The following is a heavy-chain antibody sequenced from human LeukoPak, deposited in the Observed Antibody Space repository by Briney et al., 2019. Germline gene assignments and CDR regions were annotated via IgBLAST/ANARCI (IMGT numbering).Heavy chain of an antibody. CDR2: IYYSGST. D-gene: IGHD3-16*01. CDR3: ARAYVSPDAFDI. V-gene: IGHV4-59*01. J-gene: IGHJ3*02. CDR1: GGSISSYY. Sequence: PSGTLSLTCTVSGGSISSYYWSWVRQPPGKGLEWIGYIYYSGSTNYNPSLKSRVTISVDTSKNQFSLKLSSVTAADTAVYYCARAYVSPDAFDIWGQGQWSPSLQ.